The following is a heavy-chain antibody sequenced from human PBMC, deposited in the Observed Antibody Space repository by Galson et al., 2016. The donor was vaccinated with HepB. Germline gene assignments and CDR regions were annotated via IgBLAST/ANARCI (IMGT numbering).Heavy chain of an antibody. CDR1: GDSISSSSYF. V-gene: IGHV4-39*01. CDR2: IYYTGTT. Sequence: SETLSLTCSVSGDSISSSSYFWAWIRQPPGKGLEWFGSIYYTGTTHYNPSLKSRVIISVDTSKNQFSLKLNSVTAADTAVYYCARVNGGRAYRRDDNKWLDPWGQGTLVTVSS. J-gene: IGHJ5*02. CDR3: ARVNGGRAYRRDDNKWLDP. D-gene: IGHD3-16*01.